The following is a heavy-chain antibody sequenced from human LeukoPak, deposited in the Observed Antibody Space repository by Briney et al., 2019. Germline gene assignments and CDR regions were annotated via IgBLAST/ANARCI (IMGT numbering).Heavy chain of an antibody. Sequence: PSETLSLTSAVYGGSFSGYYWSWIRQTPRKGLEWIGEINHIGSTNYNPSLKRRVTISVDTSKNQFSLRLSSVTAADWAVYYCARVLQGSSGQHWYFDLWGRGTLVTISS. CDR1: GGSFSGYY. J-gene: IGHJ2*01. V-gene: IGHV4-34*01. CDR2: INHIGST. D-gene: IGHD6-19*01. CDR3: ARVLQGSSGQHWYFDL.